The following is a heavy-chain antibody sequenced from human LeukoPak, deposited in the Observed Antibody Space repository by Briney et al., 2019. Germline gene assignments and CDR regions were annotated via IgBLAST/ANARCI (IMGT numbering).Heavy chain of an antibody. Sequence: PGGSLRLSCAASGFTFDDYGMSWVRQAPGKGLEWVSGINWNGGSTGYADSVKGRFTISRDNAKNSLCLQMNSLRAEDTALYYCARVMSASLWFGESHGMDVWGQGTTVTVSS. CDR2: INWNGGST. J-gene: IGHJ6*02. CDR3: ARVMSASLWFGESHGMDV. D-gene: IGHD3-10*01. CDR1: GFTFDDYG. V-gene: IGHV3-20*04.